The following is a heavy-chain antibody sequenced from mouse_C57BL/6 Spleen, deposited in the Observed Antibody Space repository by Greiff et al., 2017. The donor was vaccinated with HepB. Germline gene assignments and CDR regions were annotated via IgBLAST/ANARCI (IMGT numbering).Heavy chain of an antibody. D-gene: IGHD2-2*01. CDR2: INPSSGYT. J-gene: IGHJ3*01. V-gene: IGHV1-7*01. Sequence: QVQLQQSGAELAKPGASVKLSCKASGYTFTSYWMHWVKQRPGQGLEWMGYINPSSGYTKYNQKFKDKATFTADKSSSTAYTQLSSLTYEDSAVYYCARGGYDRGFAYWGQGTLVTVSA. CDR1: GYTFTSYW. CDR3: ARGGYDRGFAY.